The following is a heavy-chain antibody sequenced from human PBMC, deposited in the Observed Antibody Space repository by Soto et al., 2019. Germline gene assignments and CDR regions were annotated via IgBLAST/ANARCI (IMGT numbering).Heavy chain of an antibody. CDR2: IYENGNT. V-gene: IGHV4-4*02. CDR1: RGSISSTNW. J-gene: IGHJ6*04. D-gene: IGHD5-18*01. CDR3: AAGYTYGYGPFDV. Sequence: QVQLQESGPGLVKPSGTLSLTCAVSRGSISSTNWWSWVRQSPEEGLQWIAEIYENGNTDYNPSLRGRLTISMDKSKNQVSLTLNSVTAADTAVYYCAAGYTYGYGPFDVWGKGTTVTVSS.